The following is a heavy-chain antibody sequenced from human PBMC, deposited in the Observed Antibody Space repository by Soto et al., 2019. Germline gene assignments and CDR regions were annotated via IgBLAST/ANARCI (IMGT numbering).Heavy chain of an antibody. J-gene: IGHJ3*02. Sequence: ASVKLSFKASGYTFTSYGISCARQAPGQGLEWMGWISAYNGNTNYAQKLQGRVTMTTDTSTSTAYMELRSLRSDDTAVYYCARVWGDIVVVVAANDAFDIWGQGTMVTVSS. V-gene: IGHV1-18*01. CDR3: ARVWGDIVVVVAANDAFDI. CDR2: ISAYNGNT. D-gene: IGHD2-15*01. CDR1: GYTFTSYG.